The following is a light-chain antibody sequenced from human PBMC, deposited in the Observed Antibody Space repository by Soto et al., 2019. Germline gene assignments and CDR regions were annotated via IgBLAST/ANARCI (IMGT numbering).Light chain of an antibody. CDR1: QSVSSK. CDR2: GAS. V-gene: IGKV3-15*01. J-gene: IGKJ5*01. Sequence: EIVMTQSPATLSVSPGERATLSCRASQSVSSKLAWYQQKPGQAPRLLIYGASTRATGIPARFSGSGSGTEFTLTISSMQSEDLAVYYCQQYNNGPPITFGQGTRLEIK. CDR3: QQYNNGPPIT.